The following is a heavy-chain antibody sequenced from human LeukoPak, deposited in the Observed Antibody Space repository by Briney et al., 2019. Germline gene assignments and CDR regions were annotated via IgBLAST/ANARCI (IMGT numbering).Heavy chain of an antibody. V-gene: IGHV3-20*04. Sequence: GGSLRLSCTASGFTFNAYAMNWVRQAPGRGLEWVSGINWNGGSTDYADSVKGRFTISRDNAKNSLYLEMNSLRVEDTAFYYCARVERGATTDYWGQGTLVTVSS. CDR2: INWNGGST. D-gene: IGHD1-26*01. CDR1: GFTFNAYA. CDR3: ARVERGATTDY. J-gene: IGHJ4*02.